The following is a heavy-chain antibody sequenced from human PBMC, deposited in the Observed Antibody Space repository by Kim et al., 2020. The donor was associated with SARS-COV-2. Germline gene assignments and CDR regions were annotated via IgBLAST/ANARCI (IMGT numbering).Heavy chain of an antibody. V-gene: IGHV4-61*02. Sequence: SETLSLTCTVSGGSISSGSYYWSWIRQPAGKGLEWIGRIYTSGSTNYNPSLKSRVTISVDTSKNQFSLKLSSVTAADTAVYYCARDILTENWYFDLWGRGTLVTVSS. D-gene: IGHD3-9*01. CDR1: GGSISSGSYY. J-gene: IGHJ2*01. CDR3: ARDILTENWYFDL. CDR2: IYTSGST.